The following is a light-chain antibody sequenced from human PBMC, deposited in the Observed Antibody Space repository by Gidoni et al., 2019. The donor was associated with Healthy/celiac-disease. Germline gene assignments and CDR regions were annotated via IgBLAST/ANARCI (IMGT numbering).Light chain of an antibody. CDR3: QQSYSTPRT. Sequence: PSSLSASVGDRVTITCRASQSISSYLNWYQQKPGKAPKLLIYAASSLQSGVPSRFSGSGSGTDFTLTISSLQPEDFATYYCQQSYSTPRTFGQGTKVEIK. J-gene: IGKJ1*01. CDR1: QSISSY. V-gene: IGKV1-39*01. CDR2: AAS.